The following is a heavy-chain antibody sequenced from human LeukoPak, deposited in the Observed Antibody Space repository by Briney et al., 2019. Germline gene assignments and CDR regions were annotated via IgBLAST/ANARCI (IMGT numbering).Heavy chain of an antibody. CDR3: AKDRKSSSGYGSGAFDI. J-gene: IGHJ3*02. CDR2: ISYDGSNK. Sequence: GGSLRLSCAASGFTFSSYGMHWVRQAPGKGLEWVAVISYDGSNKYYADSVKGRFTISRDNAKNSLYLQMNSLRVEGTAVYHCAKDRKSSSGYGSGAFDIWGQGTMVTVSS. D-gene: IGHD3-22*01. CDR1: GFTFSSYG. V-gene: IGHV3-30*18.